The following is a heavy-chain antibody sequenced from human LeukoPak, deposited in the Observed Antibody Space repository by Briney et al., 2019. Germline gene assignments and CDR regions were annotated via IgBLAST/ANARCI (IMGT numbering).Heavy chain of an antibody. CDR3: AKDKRAAAVVVYYMDV. CDR1: GFTVSSNY. J-gene: IGHJ6*03. V-gene: IGHV3-53*05. D-gene: IGHD6-13*01. Sequence: GGSLRLSCAASGFTVSSNYMSWVRQAPGKGLEWVSVIYSGGSTYYADSVKGRFTISRDNSKNTLYLQMNSLRAEDTAVYYCAKDKRAAAVVVYYMDVWGRGTTVTVSS. CDR2: IYSGGST.